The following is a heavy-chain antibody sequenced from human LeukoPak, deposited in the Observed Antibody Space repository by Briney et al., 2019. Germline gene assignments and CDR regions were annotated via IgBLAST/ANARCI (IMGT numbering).Heavy chain of an antibody. V-gene: IGHV4-59*01. D-gene: IGHD4-17*01. J-gene: IGHJ5*02. CDR2: IYFSEGT. CDR1: GXSISSFY. Sequence: SETLSLTCTVSGXSISSFYWSWIRQSPGKGLEYIGYIYFSEGTYYSPSLKSRVTISVDTSKNQFSLKLRSVTAADTAVYYCARSYGDFGFDPWGPGTPVTVSS. CDR3: ARSYGDFGFDP.